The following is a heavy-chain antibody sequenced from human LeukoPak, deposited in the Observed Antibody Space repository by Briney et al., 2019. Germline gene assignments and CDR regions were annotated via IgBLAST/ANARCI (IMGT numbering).Heavy chain of an antibody. CDR3: ARQQLVPPSAGYMDV. V-gene: IGHV4-4*07. CDR1: GGSISSYY. J-gene: IGHJ6*03. D-gene: IGHD6-13*01. Sequence: KPSETLSLTCTVSGGSISSYYWSWIRQPAGKGLEWIGRIYTSGSTYYNPSLKSRVTISVDTSKNQFSLKLSSVTAADTAVYHCARQQLVPPSAGYMDVWGKGTTVTISS. CDR2: IYTSGST.